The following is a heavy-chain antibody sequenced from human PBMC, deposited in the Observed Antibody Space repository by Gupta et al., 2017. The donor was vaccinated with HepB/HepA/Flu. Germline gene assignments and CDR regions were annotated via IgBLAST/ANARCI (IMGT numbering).Heavy chain of an antibody. V-gene: IGHV4-39*02. Sequence: QLQLQESGPGLVKPAETLSLTCSVSGGSIRREYNYWGWIRQPPGKGLEWLGKIVDSRGTHYNQLLKRVVTRSVDTSNNHLSMQRIYVTTEDVDGYYWARIRYYLSRGAPQYCCYVDVCGKGTTVPVSS. D-gene: IGHD2/OR15-2a*01. J-gene: IGHJ6*03. CDR3: ARIRYYLSRGAPQYCCYVDV. CDR2: IVDSRGT. CDR1: GGSIRREYNY.